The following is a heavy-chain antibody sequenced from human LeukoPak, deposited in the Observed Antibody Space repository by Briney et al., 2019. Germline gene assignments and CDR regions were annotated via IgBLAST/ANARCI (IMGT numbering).Heavy chain of an antibody. V-gene: IGHV4-30-4*07. CDR3: ARVVAAAGNNWFDP. CDR2: IHDSGST. Sequence: SEALSLTCAVSGGSISSGGYSWSWIRQTPGKGLEWIAYIHDSGSTYYNPSLKSRVSISIDTSKNQFSLKLNSVTAADTAVYYCARVVAAAGNNWFDPWGQGTLVTVSS. D-gene: IGHD6-13*01. CDR1: GGSISSGGYS. J-gene: IGHJ5*02.